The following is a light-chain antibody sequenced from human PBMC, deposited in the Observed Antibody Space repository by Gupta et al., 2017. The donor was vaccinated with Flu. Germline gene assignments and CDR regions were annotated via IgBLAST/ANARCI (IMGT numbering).Light chain of an antibody. V-gene: IGLV3-19*01. CDR2: DKN. CDR1: SLGKSY. J-gene: IGLJ2*01. Sequence: SLGKSYASFYQQKPRQAPVLLLYDKNIRHPGVSDRFSGSCSGNTTSLTITSAQADDEADYYCNSRDSTDNHQAVFGGGTKLTVL. CDR3: NSRDSTDNHQAV.